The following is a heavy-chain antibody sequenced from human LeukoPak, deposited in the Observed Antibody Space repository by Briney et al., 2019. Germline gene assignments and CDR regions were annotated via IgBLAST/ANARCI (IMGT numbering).Heavy chain of an antibody. D-gene: IGHD4-17*01. CDR2: IIPIFGTA. J-gene: IGHJ6*03. CDR3: ASLYGDHPYYYYYMDV. CDR1: GGTFSSYA. Sequence: ASVKVSCKASGGTFSSYAISWVRQAPGQGLEWMGGIIPIFGTANYAQKFQGRVTITADKSTSTAYMELSSLRSEDTAVYYCASLYGDHPYYYYYMDVWGKGTTVTVSS. V-gene: IGHV1-69*06.